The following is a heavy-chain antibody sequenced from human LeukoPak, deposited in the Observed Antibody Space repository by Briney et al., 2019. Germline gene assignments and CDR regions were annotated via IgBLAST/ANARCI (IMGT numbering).Heavy chain of an antibody. D-gene: IGHD2-2*01. Sequence: ASVKVSCKASGHTLTQSSMHLVTQAPRHGLEWMGWINPNSGGPNYAQKLQGRVTMNRNTSISTAYMELSRLRSDDTAVYYCARNLCSRGFDYWGQGTLVTVSS. CDR1: GHTLTQSS. CDR2: INPNSGGP. V-gene: IGHV1-2*02. J-gene: IGHJ4*02. CDR3: ARNLCSRGFDY.